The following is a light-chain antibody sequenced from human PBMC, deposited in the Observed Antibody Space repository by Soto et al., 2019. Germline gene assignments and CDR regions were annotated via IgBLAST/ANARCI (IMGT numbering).Light chain of an antibody. CDR2: GAS. CDR3: QQYYNWPRT. J-gene: IGKJ1*01. CDR1: QSVSNN. V-gene: IGKV3-15*01. Sequence: EIVLTQSPGTLSLSPGERATLSCRASQSVSNNLAWYQHKPGQAPRLLVYGASTRASGIPDRFSGSGSGTEFTLSISSLQSEDFAVYYCQQYYNWPRTFGQGTKVDIK.